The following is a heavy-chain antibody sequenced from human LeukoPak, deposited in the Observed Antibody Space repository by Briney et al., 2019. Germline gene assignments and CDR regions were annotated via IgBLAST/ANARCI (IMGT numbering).Heavy chain of an antibody. CDR1: GHSFSRYW. V-gene: IGHV3-7*01. Sequence: GGSLRLSCAASGHSFSRYWMTCVRQAPRKGLEWVANITDDGRQKYYVDSVRGGYTISRDNHKGSLYLKMDSLSAEHTDVYYCTRDASRGFDYWGQGTLVTASS. CDR2: ITDDGRQK. CDR3: TRDASRGFDY. D-gene: IGHD2-2*01. J-gene: IGHJ4*02.